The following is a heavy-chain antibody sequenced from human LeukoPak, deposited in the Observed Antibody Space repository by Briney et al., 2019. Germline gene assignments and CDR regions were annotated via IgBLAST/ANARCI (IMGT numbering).Heavy chain of an antibody. Sequence: ASVKVSCKASVYTFTSYGISWVRQAPGQGLEWMGWISAYNGNTNYAQKLQGRVTMTTDTSTSTAYMAMGSLRSDDTAVYYCARSYSSGSTSRWDPTGTWFDPWGQGTLVTVSS. CDR3: ARSYSSGSTSRWDPTGTWFDP. V-gene: IGHV1-18*01. D-gene: IGHD2-2*01. J-gene: IGHJ5*02. CDR1: VYTFTSYG. CDR2: ISAYNGNT.